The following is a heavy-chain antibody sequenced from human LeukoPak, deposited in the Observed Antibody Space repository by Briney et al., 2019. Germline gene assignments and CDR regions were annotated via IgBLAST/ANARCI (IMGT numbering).Heavy chain of an antibody. V-gene: IGHV4-59*08. CDR1: GGSISSYY. D-gene: IGHD2-2*01. Sequence: SETLSLTCTVSGGSISSYYWSWIRQPPGKGLEWIGYIYYSGSTNYNPSLKSRVTISVDTSKNQFSLKLSSVTAADTAVYYCARRRCSSTSCYAYRVVVNWFDPWGQGTLVTVSS. J-gene: IGHJ5*02. CDR2: IYYSGST. CDR3: ARRRCSSTSCYAYRVVVNWFDP.